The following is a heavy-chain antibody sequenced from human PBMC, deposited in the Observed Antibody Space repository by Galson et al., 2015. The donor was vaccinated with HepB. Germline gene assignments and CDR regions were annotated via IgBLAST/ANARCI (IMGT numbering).Heavy chain of an antibody. CDR3: ARGALVVVVYATQNNWFAP. D-gene: IGHD2-15*01. J-gene: IGHJ5*02. Sequence: SVKVSCKASGYNFPTYSITWVRQAPGQGLEWMGWISAYDQKTNYAQHLQGRATMTTDTSTNTAYMELRSLRSDDTAVYYCARGALVVVVYATQNNWFAPWGQGTLITVSS. CDR1: GYNFPTYS. V-gene: IGHV1-18*01. CDR2: ISAYDQKT.